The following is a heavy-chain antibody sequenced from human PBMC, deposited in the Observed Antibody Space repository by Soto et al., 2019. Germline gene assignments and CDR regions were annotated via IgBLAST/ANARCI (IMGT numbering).Heavy chain of an antibody. V-gene: IGHV3-30-3*01. CDR1: GFTFSSYA. CDR3: ARDSGIMITFGGVGPLDY. CDR2: ISYDGSNK. D-gene: IGHD3-16*01. Sequence: QVQLVESGGGVVQPGRSLRLSCAASGFTFSSYAMHWVRQAPGKGLEWVAVISYDGSNKYYADSVKGRFTIPRDNSKNTLYLQMNSLRAEDTAVYYCARDSGIMITFGGVGPLDYWGQGTLVTVSS. J-gene: IGHJ4*02.